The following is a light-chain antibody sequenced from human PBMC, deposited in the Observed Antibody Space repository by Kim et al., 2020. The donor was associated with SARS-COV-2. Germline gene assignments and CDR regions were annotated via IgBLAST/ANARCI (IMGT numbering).Light chain of an antibody. Sequence: SYELTQPPSVSVSPGQTASITCSGDKLGDKYACWYQQKPGQSPVLVIYQDSKRPSGVPERFSGSNSGNTATLTISGTQAMDEADYYSQAWDSSTSLVFCGGTQLSVL. CDR3: QAWDSSTSLV. V-gene: IGLV3-1*01. J-gene: IGLJ3*02. CDR2: QDS. CDR1: KLGDKY.